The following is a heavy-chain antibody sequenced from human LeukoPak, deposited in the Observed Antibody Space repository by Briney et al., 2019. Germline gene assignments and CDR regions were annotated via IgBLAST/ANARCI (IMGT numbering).Heavy chain of an antibody. CDR1: GGSFSGYY. Sequence: SETLSLTCAVYGGSFSGYYWSWTRQPPGKGLEWIGEINHSGSTNYNPSLKSRVTISVDTSKNQFSLKLSSVTAADTAVYYCARSGGRWLQFGYFDYWGQGTLVTVSS. CDR3: ARSGGRWLQFGYFDY. D-gene: IGHD5-24*01. CDR2: INHSGST. V-gene: IGHV4-34*01. J-gene: IGHJ4*02.